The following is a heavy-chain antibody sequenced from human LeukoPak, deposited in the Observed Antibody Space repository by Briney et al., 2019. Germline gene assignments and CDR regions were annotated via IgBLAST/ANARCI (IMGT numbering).Heavy chain of an antibody. D-gene: IGHD2-21*02. CDR2: IYYSGST. V-gene: IGHV4-59*08. CDR1: GGSISSYY. J-gene: IGHJ4*02. Sequence: PSETLSLTCTVSGGSISSYYWTWIRQPPGKGLEWIGYIYYSGSTYYNPSLKSRVTISVDTSKNQFSLKLSSVTAADTAVYHCARLSYCGGHCYCFDYWGQGTLVTVSS. CDR3: ARLSYCGGHCYCFDY.